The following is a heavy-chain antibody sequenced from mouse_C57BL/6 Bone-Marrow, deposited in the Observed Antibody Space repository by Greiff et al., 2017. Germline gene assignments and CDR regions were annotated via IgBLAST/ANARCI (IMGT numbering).Heavy chain of an antibody. CDR2: IDPSDSYT. Sequence: VQLQQPGAELVMPGASVKLSCKASGYTFTSYWMHWVKQRPGQGLEWIGEIDPSDSYTNYNQKFKGKSTLTVYKSSSTAYMQLSSLTSVDSAVYYCARLHGNYWYFDVWGTGTTVSVSS. J-gene: IGHJ1*03. CDR3: ARLHGNYWYFDV. D-gene: IGHD2-1*01. V-gene: IGHV1-69*01. CDR1: GYTFTSYW.